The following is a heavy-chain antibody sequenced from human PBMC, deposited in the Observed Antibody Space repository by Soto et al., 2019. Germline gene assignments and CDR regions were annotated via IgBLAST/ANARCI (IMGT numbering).Heavy chain of an antibody. CDR2: INGGGGST. CDR1: GFTFSSHG. J-gene: IGHJ4*02. D-gene: IGHD1-26*01. V-gene: IGHV3-64*07. Sequence: EVQLVESGGGLVQPGGSLRLSCAASGFTFSSHGMHWVRQAPGKGLEYVSAINGGGGSTYYAESVKGRFTISRDISKNTLYLQMDSLRVEDMAVYYCERDRYWSGSSQIDYWGQGTLVTVSS. CDR3: ERDRYWSGSSQIDY.